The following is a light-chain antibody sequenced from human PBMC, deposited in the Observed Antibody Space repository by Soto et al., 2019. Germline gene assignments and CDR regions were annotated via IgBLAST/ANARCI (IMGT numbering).Light chain of an antibody. CDR3: CSYAGSSIVV. CDR2: EGS. V-gene: IGLV2-23*01. CDR1: SSDVGSYNL. J-gene: IGLJ2*01. Sequence: QSALTQPASVSGSPGQSITISCTGTSSDVGSYNLVSWYQQYPGKAPKLMIYEGSKRPSGVSNRFSGSKSGNTASLTISGLQAEDEADYYCCSYAGSSIVVFGGGTKVTVL.